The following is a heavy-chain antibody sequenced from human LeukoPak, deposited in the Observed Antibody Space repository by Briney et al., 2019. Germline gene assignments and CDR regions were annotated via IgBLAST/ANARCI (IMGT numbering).Heavy chain of an antibody. CDR3: ATGYLRYFDWLLRY. Sequence: ASVKVSCKASGYTFTSYGISWVRQAPGQGLEWMGWIGAYNGNTNYAQKLQGRVTMTTDTSTSTAYMELRSLRSDDTAVYYCATGYLRYFDWLLRYWGQGTLVTVSS. CDR2: IGAYNGNT. J-gene: IGHJ4*02. D-gene: IGHD3-9*01. CDR1: GYTFTSYG. V-gene: IGHV1-18*01.